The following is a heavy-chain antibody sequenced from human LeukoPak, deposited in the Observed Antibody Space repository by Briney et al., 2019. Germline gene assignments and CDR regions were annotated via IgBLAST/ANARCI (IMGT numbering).Heavy chain of an antibody. J-gene: IGHJ4*02. CDR3: ARGGGYCSGGSCLHDY. V-gene: IGHV4-59*01. CDR1: GGSISSYY. Sequence: SETLSLTCTVSGGSISSYYWSWIRQPPGKGLEWIGYIYYSGSTNYNPSLKSRVTISVDTSKNQFSLKLSSVTAADTAVYYCARGGGYCSGGSCLHDYWGQGTLVTVSS. CDR2: IYYSGST. D-gene: IGHD2-15*01.